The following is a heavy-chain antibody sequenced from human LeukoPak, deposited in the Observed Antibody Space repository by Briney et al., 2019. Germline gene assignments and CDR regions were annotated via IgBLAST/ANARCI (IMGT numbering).Heavy chain of an antibody. D-gene: IGHD3-3*01. J-gene: IGHJ4*02. CDR3: ASGGADFWSGYYWMFDY. Sequence: PSETLSLTCAVYGGSFSGYYWSWIRQPPGKGLEWIGEINHSGSTNYNPSLKSRVTISVDTSKNQFSLKLSSVTAADTAVYYCASGGADFWSGYYWMFDYWGQGTLVTVSS. CDR1: GGSFSGYY. V-gene: IGHV4-34*01. CDR2: INHSGST.